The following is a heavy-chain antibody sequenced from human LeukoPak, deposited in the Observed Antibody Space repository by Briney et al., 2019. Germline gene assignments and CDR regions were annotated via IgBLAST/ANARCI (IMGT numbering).Heavy chain of an antibody. CDR3: ASPTSELGAFDI. J-gene: IGHJ3*02. V-gene: IGHV4-4*07. CDR1: GGSISSYY. Sequence: KPSETLSLTCTVSGGSISSYYWSWIRQPAGKELEWVGRIYTSGSTNYNPSLKSRVTMSVDTSKNQFSLKLSSVTAADTAVYYCASPTSELGAFDIWGQGTMVTVSS. CDR2: IYTSGST. D-gene: IGHD2-2*01.